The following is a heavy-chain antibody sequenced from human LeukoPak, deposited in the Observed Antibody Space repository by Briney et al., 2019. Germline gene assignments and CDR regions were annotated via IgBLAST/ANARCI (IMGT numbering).Heavy chain of an antibody. J-gene: IGHJ4*02. Sequence: PGGSLRLSCAASGFTFSSYAMSWVRQPPGKGLEWVSAISAGGGSTYYADSVKGRFTISRDNSKKSLYLQMNSLRAEDTAVYYCAREFSSGLIIDYLGQGTLVTVSS. CDR3: AREFSSGLIIDY. CDR2: ISAGGGST. V-gene: IGHV3-23*01. D-gene: IGHD6-19*01. CDR1: GFTFSSYA.